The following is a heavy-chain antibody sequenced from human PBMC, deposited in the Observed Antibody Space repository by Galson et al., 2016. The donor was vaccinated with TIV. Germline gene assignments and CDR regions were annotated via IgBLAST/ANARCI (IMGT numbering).Heavy chain of an antibody. J-gene: IGHJ5*02. CDR2: INTVSGGT. CDR3: SREYGSHTGFDA. CDR1: GYTFTDYF. Sequence: SVKVSCKASGYTFTDYFIHWVRQAPGQGLEWMGWINTVSGGTNFAQRFQGRVTMTRDTSISTASMELTRLTSDDSAVYFCSREYGSHTGFDAWGQGTLVTVSS. D-gene: IGHD4-17*01. V-gene: IGHV1-2*02.